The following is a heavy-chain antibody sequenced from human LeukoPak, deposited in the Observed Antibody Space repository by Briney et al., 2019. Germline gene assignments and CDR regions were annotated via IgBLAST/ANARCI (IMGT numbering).Heavy chain of an antibody. J-gene: IGHJ4*02. Sequence: GASVKVSCKASGYTFTSYGISWVRQAPGQGLEWMGWIIAYNGNTNYAQKLQGRVTMTTDTSTSTAYMELRSLRSDDTAVYYCARDSRLNYYDSSGYYPFDYWGQGTLVTVSS. CDR2: IIAYNGNT. V-gene: IGHV1-18*01. CDR3: ARDSRLNYYDSSGYYPFDY. CDR1: GYTFTSYG. D-gene: IGHD3-22*01.